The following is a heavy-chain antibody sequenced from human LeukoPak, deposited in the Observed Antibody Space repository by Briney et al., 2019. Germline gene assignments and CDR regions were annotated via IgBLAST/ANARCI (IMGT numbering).Heavy chain of an antibody. CDR1: GDAVYY. J-gene: IGHJ5*02. CDR3: ARDYTLACSYGSGFDP. D-gene: IGHD3-10*01. Sequence: SETLSLTCTVSGDAVYYWNWIRQPAGKGLEWIGRIYNNESTWSNPSLKSRVSMSIDTSKNQFSLKLSSVTAADTAVYYCARDYTLACSYGSGFDPWGQGTLVTVSS. CDR2: IYNNEST. V-gene: IGHV4-4*07.